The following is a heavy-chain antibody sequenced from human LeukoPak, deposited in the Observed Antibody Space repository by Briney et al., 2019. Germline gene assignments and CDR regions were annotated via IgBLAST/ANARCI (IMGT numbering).Heavy chain of an antibody. V-gene: IGHV4-39*01. CDR3: ARQGFYDYVWGSYRYCLDY. J-gene: IGHJ4*02. Sequence: SETLSLTCTVSGGSISSSSYYWGWIRQPPGKGLEWIGSIYYSGSTYYNPSLKSRVTISVDTSKNQFSLKLSSVTAADTAVYYCARQGFYDYVWGSYRYCLDYWGQGTLVTVSS. D-gene: IGHD3-16*02. CDR2: IYYSGST. CDR1: GGSISSSSYY.